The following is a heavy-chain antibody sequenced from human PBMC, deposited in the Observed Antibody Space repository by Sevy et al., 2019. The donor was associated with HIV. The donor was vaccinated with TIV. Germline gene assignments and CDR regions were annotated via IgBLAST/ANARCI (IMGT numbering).Heavy chain of an antibody. D-gene: IGHD1-26*01. CDR3: AGENAWGRGYS. V-gene: IGHV4-59*08. J-gene: IGHJ4*02. Sequence: SETMSLTCAVSGGSITSLYWNWIRQPPGKGLEWIANIYYNGHINYNPSLKSRVTLSLDTSKNQFSLRLSSVTAADTAMYYCAGENAWGRGYSWGQGTLVTVSS. CDR1: GGSITSLY. CDR2: IYYNGHI.